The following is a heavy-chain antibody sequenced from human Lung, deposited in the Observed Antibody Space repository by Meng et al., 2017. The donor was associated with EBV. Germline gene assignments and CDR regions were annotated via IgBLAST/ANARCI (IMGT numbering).Heavy chain of an antibody. V-gene: IGHV4-4*02. Sequence: QGPLQESGPGLVNPSETLSLTCTVSGDSISSSNWWSWVRQPPGKGLEWIGEIYHSGSTNYNPSLKSRVTISMDTSKNQFSLKLSSVTAADTAVYYCARERDTRWFDPWGRGTLVTVSS. J-gene: IGHJ5*02. D-gene: IGHD5-18*01. CDR1: GDSISSSNW. CDR2: IYHSGST. CDR3: ARERDTRWFDP.